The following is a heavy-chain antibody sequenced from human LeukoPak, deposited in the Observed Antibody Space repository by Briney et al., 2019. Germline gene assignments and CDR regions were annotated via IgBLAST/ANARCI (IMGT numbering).Heavy chain of an antibody. D-gene: IGHD4-17*01. J-gene: IGHJ4*02. V-gene: IGHV3-13*01. CDR3: AGRGYGDYLDY. CDR1: GFTFNSYD. CDR2: IGTAGDT. Sequence: GSLKLSCSAPGFTFNSYDMHLVRQATGKGLEWVSAIGTAGDTYYPGSVKGRFTISRENAKNSLYLQMNSLRAGDTAVYYCAGRGYGDYLDYWGQGTLVTVSS.